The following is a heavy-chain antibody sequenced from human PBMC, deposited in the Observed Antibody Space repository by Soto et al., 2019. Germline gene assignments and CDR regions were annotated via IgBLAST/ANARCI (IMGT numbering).Heavy chain of an antibody. CDR1: GFTFTRYS. V-gene: IGHV3-21*06. Sequence: PGGSLRLSCAASGFTFTRYSMNWLRQAPGKGLEWVSSISSTTKYIYYGDSMKGRFTISRDNAKNSLYLEMNSLRAEDTAVYYCARESEDLTSNFDYWGQGTLVTVSS. CDR2: ISSTTKYI. J-gene: IGHJ4*02. CDR3: ARESEDLTSNFDY.